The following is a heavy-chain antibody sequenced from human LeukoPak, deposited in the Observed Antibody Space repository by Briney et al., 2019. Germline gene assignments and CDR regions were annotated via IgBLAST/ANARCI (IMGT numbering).Heavy chain of an antibody. Sequence: SSETLSLTCNVSGASMTIYYWTWIRQPPGKGLEWIGEINHSGSTNYNPSLKSRVTISVDTSKNQFSLKLSSVTAADTAVYYCARLGGSPWYSSSYYYYMDVWGKGTTVTVSS. V-gene: IGHV4-34*01. CDR2: INHSGST. CDR1: GASMTIYY. J-gene: IGHJ6*03. CDR3: ARLGGSPWYSSSYYYYMDV. D-gene: IGHD6-6*01.